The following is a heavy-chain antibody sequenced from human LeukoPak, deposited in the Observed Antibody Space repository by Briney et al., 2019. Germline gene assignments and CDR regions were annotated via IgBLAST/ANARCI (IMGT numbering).Heavy chain of an antibody. V-gene: IGHV3-23*01. CDR1: GFTFSSYA. D-gene: IGHD5-12*01. Sequence: GGSLRLSCAASGFTFSSYAMSWVRQAPGKGLEWVSAISGSGGSTYYADSVKGRFTISGDNSKNTLYLQMNSLRAEDTAVYYCAKDRADIVATILDYWGQGTLVTVSS. CDR3: AKDRADIVATILDY. J-gene: IGHJ4*02. CDR2: ISGSGGST.